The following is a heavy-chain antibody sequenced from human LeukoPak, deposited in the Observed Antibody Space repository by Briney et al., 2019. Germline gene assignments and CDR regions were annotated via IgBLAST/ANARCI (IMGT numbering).Heavy chain of an antibody. D-gene: IGHD3-10*01. CDR3: ASSYFGELLYPLEY. CDR2: IIPILGIA. J-gene: IGHJ4*02. Sequence: SVKVSCKASGGTFISYTISWVRQAPGQGLEWMGRIIPILGIANYGQKFQGRVTITADKSTSTAYMELSSLRSEDTAVYYCASSYFGELLYPLEYWGQGTLVTVSS. V-gene: IGHV1-69*02. CDR1: GGTFISYT.